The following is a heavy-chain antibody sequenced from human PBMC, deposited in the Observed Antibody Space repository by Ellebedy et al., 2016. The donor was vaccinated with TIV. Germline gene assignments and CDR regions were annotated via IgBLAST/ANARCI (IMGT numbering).Heavy chain of an antibody. V-gene: IGHV3-48*01. CDR1: GFTFSNYN. Sequence: PGGSLRLSCAASGFTFSNYNMNWVRQAPGKGLEWVSYISSSSTTIYYAGSVKGRFTVSRDNSKNTLYLQMNSLRAEDAALYYCAKGGFRGVKETEYWGQGTLVTVSA. CDR2: ISSSSTTI. J-gene: IGHJ4*02. CDR3: AKGGFRGVKETEY. D-gene: IGHD3-10*01.